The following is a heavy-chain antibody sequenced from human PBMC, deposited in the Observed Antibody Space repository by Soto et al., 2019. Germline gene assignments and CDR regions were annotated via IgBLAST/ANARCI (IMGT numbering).Heavy chain of an antibody. CDR1: GFTFGDYA. D-gene: IGHD2-15*01. CDR3: TRDGYCSGGSCYYYYYYYMDV. CDR2: IRSKAYGGTT. Sequence: GGSLRLSCTASGFTFGDYAMSWFRQAPGKGLEWVGFIRSKAYGGTTEYAASVKGRFTISRDDFKSIAYLQMNSLKTEDTAVYYCTRDGYCSGGSCYYYYYYYMDVWGKGTTVTVSS. J-gene: IGHJ6*03. V-gene: IGHV3-49*03.